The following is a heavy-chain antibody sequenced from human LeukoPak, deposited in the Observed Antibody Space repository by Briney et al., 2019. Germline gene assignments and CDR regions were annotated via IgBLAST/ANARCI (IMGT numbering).Heavy chain of an antibody. CDR1: GYTFTGYY. J-gene: IGHJ4*02. V-gene: IGHV1-2*02. D-gene: IGHD1-26*01. CDR3: GSPKELLIPISPLDY. CDR2: INPNHGDT. Sequence: GASVTVSCKASGYTFTGYYMHWVRQAPGQGLEWMGWINPNHGDTNYAQKFQGRVTMTRDTSISTAYMELSRLRSDDTAVYYCGSPKELLIPISPLDYWGQGTLVTVSS.